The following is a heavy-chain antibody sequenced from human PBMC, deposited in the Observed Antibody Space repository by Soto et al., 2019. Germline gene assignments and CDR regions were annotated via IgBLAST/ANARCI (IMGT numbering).Heavy chain of an antibody. J-gene: IGHJ6*03. CDR3: ASRTPPGYSSSGYYRDV. Sequence: QVQLVESGGGVVQPGRSLRLSCAASGFTFSSSGMHWVRQAPGKGLEWVAVIWYDGSTKYYADSVKGRFTISRDNSKNTLYLQMNSVRAEGTAVYYCASRTPPGYSSSGYYRDVWGKGTTVTVSS. CDR1: GFTFSSSG. V-gene: IGHV3-33*01. CDR2: IWYDGSTK. D-gene: IGHD6-13*01.